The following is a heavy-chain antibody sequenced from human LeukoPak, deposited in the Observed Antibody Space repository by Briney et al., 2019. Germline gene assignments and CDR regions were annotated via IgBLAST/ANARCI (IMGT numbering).Heavy chain of an antibody. J-gene: IGHJ4*02. CDR3: AKARSSSWSYLES. CDR1: GFTFSSYW. V-gene: IGHV3-74*01. CDR2: INSDGSST. Sequence: PGGSLRLSCAASGFTFSSYWMHWVRQAPGKGLVWVSRINSDGSSTSYADSVKSRFTIARDNAKNTLYLQMNSLRPEDTALYYCAKARSSSWSYLESWGQGTLVTVSS. D-gene: IGHD6-13*01.